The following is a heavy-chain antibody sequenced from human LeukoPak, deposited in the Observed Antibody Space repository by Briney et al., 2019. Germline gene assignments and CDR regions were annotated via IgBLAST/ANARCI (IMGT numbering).Heavy chain of an antibody. J-gene: IGHJ4*02. D-gene: IGHD2-15*01. V-gene: IGHV1-69*04. CDR3: SRDSAGYPDY. CDR2: IIPIHGVA. CDR1: RATFRNYG. Sequence: GSSVKVSCKTSRATFRNYGITWVRQVPGQGLEWMGRIIPIHGVAHTAQRFQGRANITADESTNTIYMEVSSLRSEDTAMYYCSRDSAGYPDYWGQGTLVTVTS.